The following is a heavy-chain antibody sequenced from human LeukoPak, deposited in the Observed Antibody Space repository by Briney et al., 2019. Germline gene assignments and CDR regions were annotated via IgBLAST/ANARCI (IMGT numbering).Heavy chain of an antibody. J-gene: IGHJ4*02. V-gene: IGHV1-69*05. Sequence: ASVKVSCKASRGTFSSYAISWVRQAPGQGLEWMGGIIPIFGTASYAQKFQGRVTITTDESTSTAYMELSSLRSEDTAVYYCARERGYSYGWYYFDYWGQGTLVTVSS. D-gene: IGHD5-18*01. CDR3: ARERGYSYGWYYFDY. CDR2: IIPIFGTA. CDR1: RGTFSSYA.